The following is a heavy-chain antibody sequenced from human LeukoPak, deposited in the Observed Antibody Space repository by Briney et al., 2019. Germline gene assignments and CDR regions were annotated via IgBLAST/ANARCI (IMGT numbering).Heavy chain of an antibody. CDR2: ISGYTGDT. J-gene: IGHJ3*01. CDR3: ARAGYCGDGGGRGGSAFDV. V-gene: IGHV1-18*01. Sequence: ASVKVSCKTSGYTFSNYDIYWVRQAPGQGLECMGWISGYTGDTKYAQILQGRFTVTTDTSTSTAYMELRSLTYDDTAVYYCARAGYCGDGGGRGGSAFDVWGQGTMVTVSS. D-gene: IGHD2-15*01. CDR1: GYTFSNYD.